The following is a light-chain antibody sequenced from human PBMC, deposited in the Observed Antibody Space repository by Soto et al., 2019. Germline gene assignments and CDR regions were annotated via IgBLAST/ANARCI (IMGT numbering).Light chain of an antibody. CDR1: QSVSSSY. J-gene: IGKJ2*01. CDR2: GAS. Sequence: EIVLTQSPGTLSLSPGERATLSCRASQSVSSSYLAWYQQKPGQAPRLLIYGASGRATGIPDRFSGSGSGTDFTLTISRLEPQDFAGYYCQQYSGSTLNTFGQGTKLEIK. V-gene: IGKV3-20*01. CDR3: QQYSGSTLNT.